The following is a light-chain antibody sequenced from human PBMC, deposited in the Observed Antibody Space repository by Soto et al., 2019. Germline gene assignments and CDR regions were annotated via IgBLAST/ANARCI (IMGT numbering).Light chain of an antibody. CDR2: AAS. V-gene: IGKV1-39*01. CDR3: QQSLGIPYT. Sequence: DLQMTQSPSALSASVGDRVTITCRASQTISTYLNWYQQKPGKAPKLQIYAASTLQSGVPSRFSGSGTGTDFTVNISSLQPEDFAIYFCQQSLGIPYTFGQGTRRELK. J-gene: IGKJ2*01. CDR1: QTISTY.